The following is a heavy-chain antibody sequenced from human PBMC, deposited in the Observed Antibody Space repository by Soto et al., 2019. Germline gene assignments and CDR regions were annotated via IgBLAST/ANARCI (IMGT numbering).Heavy chain of an antibody. CDR2: IYWDDDK. Sequence: ITFNESDPALVKPTQTLTRTCTFAGFSLSTGGVGVGWVRQPPGKALEWLAIIYWDDDKRYSPSLKSRLTITKGTSKNQVVLTMTNMDLVDTATYYCAYKAGGRYNWFDPWGQGTLVTVSS. V-gene: IGHV2-5*02. CDR3: AYKAGGRYNWFDP. CDR1: GFSLSTGGVG. J-gene: IGHJ5*02.